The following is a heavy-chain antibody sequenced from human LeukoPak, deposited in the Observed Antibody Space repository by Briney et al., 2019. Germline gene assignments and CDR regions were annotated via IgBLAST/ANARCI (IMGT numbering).Heavy chain of an antibody. CDR3: AKDRYYYGSGSSMPADY. CDR1: GFTFSSYG. Sequence: HTGGSLRLSCAASGFTFSSYGMHWVRQAPGKGLEWVAVISYDGSNKYYADSVKGRFTISRDNSKNTLYLQMNSLRAEDTAVYYCAKDRYYYGSGSSMPADYWGQGTLVTVSS. V-gene: IGHV3-30*18. CDR2: ISYDGSNK. J-gene: IGHJ4*02. D-gene: IGHD3-10*01.